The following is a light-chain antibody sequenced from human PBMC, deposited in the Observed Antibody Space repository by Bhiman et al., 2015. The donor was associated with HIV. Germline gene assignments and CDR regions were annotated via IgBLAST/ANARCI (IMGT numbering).Light chain of an antibody. CDR1: AVGDKY. Sequence: LIQTPSVSVSPGQTATITCSGDAVGDKYASWYQQRPGKAPKLMIYEVIKRPSGVPDRFSGSKSGNTASLTVSGLQAEDEADYYCSSYTISSSLVFGGGTKLTVL. V-gene: IGLV2-8*01. CDR3: SSYTISSSLV. J-gene: IGLJ2*01. CDR2: EVI.